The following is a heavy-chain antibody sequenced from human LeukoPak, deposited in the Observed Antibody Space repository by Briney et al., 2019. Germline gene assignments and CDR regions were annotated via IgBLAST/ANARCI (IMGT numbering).Heavy chain of an antibody. Sequence: SETLSLTCTASGGSISSSSYYWGWIRQPPGKGLEWIGSIYYSGSTYYNPSLKSRVTISVDTSKNQFSLKLSSVTAADTAVYYCARQGPFDYWGQRTLVTVSS. CDR3: ARQGPFDY. CDR2: IYYSGST. CDR1: GGSISSSSYY. V-gene: IGHV4-39*01. J-gene: IGHJ4*02.